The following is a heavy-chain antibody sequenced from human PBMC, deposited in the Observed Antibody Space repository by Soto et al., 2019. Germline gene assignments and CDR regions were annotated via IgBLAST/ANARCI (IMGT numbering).Heavy chain of an antibody. J-gene: IGHJ4*02. V-gene: IGHV1-18*01. CDR2: ISGYNNNK. D-gene: IGHD6-13*01. CDR1: GYTFTSYG. Sequence: QIQLVQSGIEVREPGASVKVSCQASGYTFTSYGIIWVRQAPGQGLELMGWISGYNNNKNYAQKYQARVTMTTDTSTRTAYMELRSLRSDDTAVYYCARVGAIAPAEGDYWGQGTLVTVSS. CDR3: ARVGAIAPAEGDY.